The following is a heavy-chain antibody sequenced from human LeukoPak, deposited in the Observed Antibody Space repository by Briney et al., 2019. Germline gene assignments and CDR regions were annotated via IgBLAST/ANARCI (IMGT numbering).Heavy chain of an antibody. CDR3: AREIPPGYCGGDCYPNWFDP. CDR1: GFTFSSYA. CDR2: ISGSGGST. D-gene: IGHD2-21*02. V-gene: IGHV3-23*01. Sequence: PGGSLRLSCAASGFTFSSYAMSWVRQAPGKGLEWVSAISGSGGSTYYADSVKGRFTISRDNSKNTLYLQMNSLRAEDTAVYYCAREIPPGYCGGDCYPNWFDPWGQGTLVTVSS. J-gene: IGHJ5*02.